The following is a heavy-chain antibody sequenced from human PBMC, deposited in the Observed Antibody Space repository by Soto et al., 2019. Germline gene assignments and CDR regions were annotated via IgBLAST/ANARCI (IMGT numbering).Heavy chain of an antibody. V-gene: IGHV3-23*01. CDR2: LSGSDGST. J-gene: IGHJ6*02. CDR1: GFTFSNYA. Sequence: GGSLRLSCAASGFTFSNYAMSWVRQAPGKGLEWVSALSGSDGSTYYADSVKGRFTISRDNSKNTLYLQMNSLRAEDTAVYYCAKVLGSCSGGSCSLGHYYGMDGWGQGTTVTVSS. D-gene: IGHD2-15*01. CDR3: AKVLGSCSGGSCSLGHYYGMDG.